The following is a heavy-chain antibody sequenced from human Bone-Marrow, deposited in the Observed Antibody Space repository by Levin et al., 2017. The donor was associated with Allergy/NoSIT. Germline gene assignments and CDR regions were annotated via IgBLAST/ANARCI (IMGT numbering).Heavy chain of an antibody. CDR2: IRGNGDTT. CDR1: GFTFSDYG. CDR3: VSFAGGCWDS. J-gene: IGHJ4*02. D-gene: IGHD4/OR15-4a*01. Sequence: GESLKISCAASGFTFSDYGMGWVRQAPGKGLEWVSAIRGNGDTTYYADSVKGRFTISRDNSKNTMFLQMNSLSAEDTAIYYCVSFAGGCWDSWGQGTLVTVSS. V-gene: IGHV3-23*01.